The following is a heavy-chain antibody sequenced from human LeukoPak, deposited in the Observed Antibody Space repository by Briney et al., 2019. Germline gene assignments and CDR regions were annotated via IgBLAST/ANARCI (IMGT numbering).Heavy chain of an antibody. V-gene: IGHV4-59*08. J-gene: IGHJ6*02. CDR3: ARGYYYGMDV. Sequence: PSETLSLTCTVSGGSISSYYWSWIRQPPGKGLEWIGYIYYSGSTNYNPSLKSRVTISVDTSKNQFSLELSSVTAADTAVYYCARGYYYGMDVWGQGTTVTVSS. CDR2: IYYSGST. CDR1: GGSISSYY.